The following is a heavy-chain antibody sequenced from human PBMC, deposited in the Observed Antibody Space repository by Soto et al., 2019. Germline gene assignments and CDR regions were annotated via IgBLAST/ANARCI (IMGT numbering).Heavy chain of an antibody. Sequence: SETLSLTCTVSGGSISSGGSYWSWIRQHPGKGLEWIGYIYYSGSTYYNPSLKSRVTISVDTSKNQFSLKLSSVTAADTAVYYCARAGPHDALDIGGQGTMVTVSS. J-gene: IGHJ3*02. CDR2: IYYSGST. CDR1: GGSISSGGSY. V-gene: IGHV4-31*02. CDR3: ARAGPHDALDI.